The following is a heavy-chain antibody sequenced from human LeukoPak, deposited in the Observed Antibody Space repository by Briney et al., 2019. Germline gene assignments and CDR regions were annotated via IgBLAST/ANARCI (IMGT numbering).Heavy chain of an antibody. Sequence: SVKVSCKASGYTFTGYYMHWVRQAPGQGLEWMGGIIPIFGTANYAQKFQGRVTITADKSTSTAYMELSSLRSEDTAVYYCAIVDTAMVDYYYYYMDVWGKGTTVTVSS. V-gene: IGHV1-69*06. D-gene: IGHD5-18*01. CDR2: IIPIFGTA. J-gene: IGHJ6*03. CDR1: GYTFTGYY. CDR3: AIVDTAMVDYYYYYMDV.